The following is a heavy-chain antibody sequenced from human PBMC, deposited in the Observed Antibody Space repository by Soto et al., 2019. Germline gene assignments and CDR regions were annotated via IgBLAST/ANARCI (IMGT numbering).Heavy chain of an antibody. CDR2: ISAYNGNT. J-gene: IGHJ6*02. D-gene: IGHD2-2*01. CDR3: ARYHSSDCSSTSCSYGMDV. V-gene: IGHV1-18*01. Sequence: ASVKLSWKASGYTFASNCICWVRQAPGQGLEWMGWISAYNGNTNYAQKLQGRVTMTTDTSTSTAYMELRSLRSDDTAVYYCARYHSSDCSSTSCSYGMDVWGQGTTVTSP. CDR1: GYTFASNC.